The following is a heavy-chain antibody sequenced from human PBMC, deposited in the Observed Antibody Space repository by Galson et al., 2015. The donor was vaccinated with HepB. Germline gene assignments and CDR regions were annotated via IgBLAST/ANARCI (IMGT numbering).Heavy chain of an antibody. CDR3: ARTPPYSSGWYTPGKYYYYYYGMDV. Sequence: SVKVSCKASGGTFSSYAISWVRQAPGQGLEWMGGIIPIFGTANYAQKFQGRVTITADESTSTAYMELSSLRSEDTAVYYCARTPPYSSGWYTPGKYYYYYYGMDVWGQGTTVTVSS. CDR1: GGTFSSYA. D-gene: IGHD6-19*01. V-gene: IGHV1-69*13. CDR2: IIPIFGTA. J-gene: IGHJ6*02.